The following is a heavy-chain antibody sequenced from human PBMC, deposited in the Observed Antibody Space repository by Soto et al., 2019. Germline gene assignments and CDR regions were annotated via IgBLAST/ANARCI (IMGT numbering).Heavy chain of an antibody. CDR2: IYYSGST. V-gene: IGHV4-39*01. Sequence: SETLSLTCTVSGGSISSSSYYWGWIRQPPGKGLEWIGSIYYSGSTYYNPSLKSRVTISVDTSKNQFSLKLSSVTAADTAVYYCARRGYYYYYMDVWGKGTTVTVSS. CDR3: ARRGYYYYYMDV. J-gene: IGHJ6*03. CDR1: GGSISSSSYY.